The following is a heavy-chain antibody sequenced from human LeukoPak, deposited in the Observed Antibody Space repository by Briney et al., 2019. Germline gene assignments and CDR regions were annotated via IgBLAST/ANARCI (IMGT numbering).Heavy chain of an antibody. V-gene: IGHV4-31*03. Sequence: SETPSLTCTVSGGSISSGGYYWSWIRQHPGKGLEWIGYIYYSGSTYYNPSLKSRVTISVDTSKNQFSLKLSSVTAADTAVYYCARSEVAVYFDYWGQGTLVTVSS. CDR2: IYYSGST. J-gene: IGHJ4*02. D-gene: IGHD2-15*01. CDR3: ARSEVAVYFDY. CDR1: GGSISSGGYY.